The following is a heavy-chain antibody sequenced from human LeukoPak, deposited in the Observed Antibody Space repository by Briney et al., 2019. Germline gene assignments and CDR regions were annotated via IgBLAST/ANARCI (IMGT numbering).Heavy chain of an antibody. J-gene: IGHJ4*02. Sequence: SETLSLTCTVSGGSISSRNYYWGWIRQPPGKGLEWIGSIYYRGRTDYNPSLKSRVTISVDKSKNQFSLKLTSVTAADTAVYYCARIDYGSGYYFDYWGQGNLVTVSS. CDR1: GGSISSRNYY. D-gene: IGHD3-10*01. CDR2: IYYRGRT. V-gene: IGHV4-39*07. CDR3: ARIDYGSGYYFDY.